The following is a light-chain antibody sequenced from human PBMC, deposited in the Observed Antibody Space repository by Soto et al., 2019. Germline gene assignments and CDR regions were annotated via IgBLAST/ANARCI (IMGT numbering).Light chain of an antibody. CDR3: QQYGSSPTWT. J-gene: IGKJ1*01. CDR2: GAS. CDR1: QSVGSN. Sequence: EIVMTQSPATLSVSPGERVTLSCRARQSVGSNLAWYQQKPGQAPRLLIYGASTRATGIPARFSGSGSETEFTLTISSLQAEDSAVYFCQQYGSSPTWTFGQGTKVEIK. V-gene: IGKV3-15*01.